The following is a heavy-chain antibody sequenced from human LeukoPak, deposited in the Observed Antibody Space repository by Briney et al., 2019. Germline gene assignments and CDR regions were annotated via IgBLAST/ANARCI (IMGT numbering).Heavy chain of an antibody. D-gene: IGHD3-22*01. CDR1: GFTFHSYD. V-gene: IGHV3-13*01. Sequence: GGSLRLSCAASGFTFHSYDMHWVRHATGKSLEWVSAIGTAGDTYYPGSVKGRFTISRENAKKSLYLQMNSLRDGDTAVYYCARGDSSGYRSNWYFDLWGRGTLVTVSS. J-gene: IGHJ2*01. CDR2: IGTAGDT. CDR3: ARGDSSGYRSNWYFDL.